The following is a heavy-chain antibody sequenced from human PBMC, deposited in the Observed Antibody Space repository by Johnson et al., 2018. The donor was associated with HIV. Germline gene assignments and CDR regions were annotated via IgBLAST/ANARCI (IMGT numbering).Heavy chain of an antibody. D-gene: IGHD3-10*01. Sequence: QVQLVESGGGLVKPGGSLRLSCAASGFSFSDYYMSWIRQAPGKGLEWVSYLSGSGTNIYYADSVQGRFTISRDNAKKSLFLQMNSLRAEDTAVYYCARASYYYGSADIWGQGTMVTVSS. V-gene: IGHV3-11*04. CDR2: LSGSGTNI. J-gene: IGHJ3*02. CDR1: GFSFSDYY. CDR3: ARASYYYGSADI.